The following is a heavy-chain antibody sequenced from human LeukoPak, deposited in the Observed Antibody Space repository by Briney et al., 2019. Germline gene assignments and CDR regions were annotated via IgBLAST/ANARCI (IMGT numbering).Heavy chain of an antibody. J-gene: IGHJ4*02. V-gene: IGHV4-39*01. CDR3: ASTPPPGYTMVRGVIPY. CDR1: GGSISSSSYY. Sequence: SETLSLTCTVSGGSISSSSYYWGWIRQPSGKGLEWIGSIYYSGSTYYNPSLKSRVTISVDTSKNQFSLKLSSVTAADTAVYYCASTPPPGYTMVRGVIPYWGQGTLVTVSS. D-gene: IGHD3-10*01. CDR2: IYYSGST.